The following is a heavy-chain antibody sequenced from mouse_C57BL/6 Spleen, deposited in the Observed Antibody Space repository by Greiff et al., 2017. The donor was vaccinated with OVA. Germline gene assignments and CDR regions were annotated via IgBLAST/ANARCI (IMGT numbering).Heavy chain of an antibody. J-gene: IGHJ1*03. CDR1: GYTFTSYW. CDR2: INPSNGGT. Sequence: QVQLQQPGTELVKPGASVKLSCKASGYTFTSYWMHWVKQRPGPGLEWIGNINPSNGGTNYNEKFKGKATLTVDKSSSTAYMQLSSLTSEDSAVYYCARNWYFDVWGTGTTVTVSS. CDR3: ARNWYFDV. V-gene: IGHV1-53*01.